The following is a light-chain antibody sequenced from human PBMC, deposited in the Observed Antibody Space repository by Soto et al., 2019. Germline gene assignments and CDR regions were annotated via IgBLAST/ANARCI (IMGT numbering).Light chain of an antibody. Sequence: DIQMTQSPSTLSASVGDSVTITCRASRSVSTWVAWFQQRPGKAPTLMILDASSLKSGVPSRFSGSGSGTEFTLTISSLQPDDFATYYCQQYYSLWTFGQGTKVEI. CDR2: DAS. V-gene: IGKV1-5*01. J-gene: IGKJ1*01. CDR3: QQYYSLWT. CDR1: RSVSTW.